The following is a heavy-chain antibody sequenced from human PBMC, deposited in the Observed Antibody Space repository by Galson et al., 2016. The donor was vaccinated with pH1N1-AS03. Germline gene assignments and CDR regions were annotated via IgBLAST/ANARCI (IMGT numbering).Heavy chain of an antibody. CDR1: GFSFSESW. CDR2: IHKDGSEK. CDR3: ARGAGFLVDY. D-gene: IGHD1-1*01. J-gene: IGHJ4*02. Sequence: SLRLSCATSGFSFSESWMNWVRQAPGKGLEWVAIIHKDGSEKHYLDSVKGRFTISRDKAKNSIYLQMDTLRPEDTAFYYCARGAGFLVDYWGQGTLVTVSS. V-gene: IGHV3-7*03.